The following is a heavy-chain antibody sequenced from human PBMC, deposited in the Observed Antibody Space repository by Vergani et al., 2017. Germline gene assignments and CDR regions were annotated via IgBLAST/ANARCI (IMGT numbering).Heavy chain of an antibody. J-gene: IGHJ6*03. Sequence: QVQLPQWGGGLLKPSETLSLTCVVNGGSFTSYHWTWIRQSPGEGLEWVGDIDHTGRPDYNPPLKSRLTMSVDKSRNQFSLTLNSVTATDTAIYFCARVNTETNGHLYYYYYMDVWGQGTAVTVS. CDR1: GGSFTSYH. D-gene: IGHD4-11*01. CDR3: ARVNTETNGHLYYYYYMDV. CDR2: IDHTGRP. V-gene: IGHV4-34*01.